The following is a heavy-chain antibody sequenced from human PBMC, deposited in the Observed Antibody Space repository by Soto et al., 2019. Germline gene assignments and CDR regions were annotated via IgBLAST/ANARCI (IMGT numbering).Heavy chain of an antibody. CDR2: INPSGGST. Sequence: QVQLVQSGAEVKKPGASVKVSCKASGYTFTSYYMHWVRQAPGQGLEWMGIINPSGGSTSYAQKFQGRVTMTRDTSTSTVYMELSSLRSEDTAVYYCVRVSPDYYDSSGYPYYFDYWGQGTLVTVSS. D-gene: IGHD3-22*01. CDR1: GYTFTSYY. J-gene: IGHJ4*02. V-gene: IGHV1-46*01. CDR3: VRVSPDYYDSSGYPYYFDY.